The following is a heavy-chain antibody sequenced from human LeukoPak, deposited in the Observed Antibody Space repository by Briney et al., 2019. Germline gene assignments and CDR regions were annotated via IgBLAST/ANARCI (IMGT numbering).Heavy chain of an antibody. J-gene: IGHJ4*02. CDR3: ASRNLFEY. D-gene: IGHD1-14*01. CDR1: VFTFRYYW. CDR2: IKEDGSEK. Sequence: GGSLRLSCAVSVFTFRYYWMSWVRQAPGKGLEWVANIKEDGSEKYYVDSVKGRFTISRDNAKRSLYLQMNSLRAEDTAVYYCASRNLFEYWGQGTLVTVSS. V-gene: IGHV3-7*01.